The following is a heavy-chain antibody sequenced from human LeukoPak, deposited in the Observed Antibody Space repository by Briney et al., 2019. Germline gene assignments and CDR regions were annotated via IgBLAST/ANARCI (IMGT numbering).Heavy chain of an antibody. D-gene: IGHD5-18*01. V-gene: IGHV1-69*05. CDR3: ARAQPGYSYGPIDY. Sequence: SVKVSCKASGGTFSSYAISWVRQAPGQGLEWMGGIIPIFGTANYAQKFQGRVTITTDDSTSTAYMELSSLRSEDTAVYYCARAQPGYSYGPIDYWGQGTLVTVSS. CDR2: IIPIFGTA. J-gene: IGHJ4*02. CDR1: GGTFSSYA.